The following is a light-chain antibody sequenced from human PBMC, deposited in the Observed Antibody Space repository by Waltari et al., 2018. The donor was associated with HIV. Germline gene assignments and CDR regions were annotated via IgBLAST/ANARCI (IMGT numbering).Light chain of an antibody. CDR2: GAS. J-gene: IGKJ4*01. CDR1: QSVNANY. V-gene: IGKV3-20*01. CDR3: QQFADSLLT. Sequence: EIVMTQSPGTLSLSPGETAPLICRASQSVNANYLAWYQQKPGQPPRLLMYGASTRNTGVPDRFTGIGSGTDFTLTISRLEADDFAVYYCQQFADSLLTFGGGTKVEIK.